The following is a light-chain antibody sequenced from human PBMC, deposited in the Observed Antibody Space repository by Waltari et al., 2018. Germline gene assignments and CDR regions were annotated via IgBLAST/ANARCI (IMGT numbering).Light chain of an antibody. CDR2: WAS. CDR3: QQYYSVPYT. V-gene: IGKV4-1*01. Sequence: DIVMTQSPDSLAVSLGERASINCKSSQTVLFSSNNKNHLAWYQQKPGQPPKLLIYWASTRESGVPDRFSGSGSGTDFTLTISSLQAEDVALYYCQQYYSVPYTFGQGTSLEI. CDR1: QTVLFSSNNKNH. J-gene: IGKJ2*01.